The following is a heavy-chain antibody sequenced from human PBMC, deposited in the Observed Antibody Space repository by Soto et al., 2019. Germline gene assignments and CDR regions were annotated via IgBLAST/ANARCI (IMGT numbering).Heavy chain of an antibody. Sequence: EVQLLESGGGLVQPGGSLRLSCAASGFTCSSYAMSWVRQAPGKGLEWVSAISGSGGSTYYADSVKGRFTISRDNSKNTLYLQMNSLRAEDTAVHYCAKVWGGQQGFDYWGQGTLVTVSS. D-gene: IGHD3-16*01. CDR3: AKVWGGQQGFDY. CDR1: GFTCSSYA. V-gene: IGHV3-23*01. CDR2: ISGSGGST. J-gene: IGHJ4*02.